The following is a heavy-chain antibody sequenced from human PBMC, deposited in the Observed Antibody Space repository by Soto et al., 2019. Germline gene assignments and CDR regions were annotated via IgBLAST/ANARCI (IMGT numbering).Heavy chain of an antibody. D-gene: IGHD3-10*01. V-gene: IGHV4-30-4*01. Sequence: QVQLQESGPGLVKPSQTLSLTCTVSGGSISSGDYYWSWIRQPPGKGLEWFGYIYYSGSTYYNPSLKSRVTISVDTSKHQVSLKLSSVTAADTAVYYCARSWFGESSGAFDIWGQGTMVTVSS. CDR2: IYYSGST. CDR3: ARSWFGESSGAFDI. J-gene: IGHJ3*02. CDR1: GGSISSGDYY.